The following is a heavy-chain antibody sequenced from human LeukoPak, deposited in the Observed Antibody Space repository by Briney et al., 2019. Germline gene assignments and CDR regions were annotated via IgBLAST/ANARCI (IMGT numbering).Heavy chain of an antibody. V-gene: IGHV4-31*11. CDR3: ARERNYDILTGRDAFDI. CDR2: IYYSGST. J-gene: IGHJ3*02. D-gene: IGHD3-9*01. CDR1: GGSISSGGYS. Sequence: SETLSLTCAVSGGSISSGGYSWSWIRQPPGKGLEWIGYIYYSGSTYYNPSLKSRVTISVDTSKNQFSLKLSSVTAADTAVYYCARERNYDILTGRDAFDIWGQGTMVTVSS.